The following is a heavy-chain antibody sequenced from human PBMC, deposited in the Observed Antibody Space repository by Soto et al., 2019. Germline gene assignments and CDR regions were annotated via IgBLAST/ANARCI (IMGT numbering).Heavy chain of an antibody. CDR3: AKDVDTAMAARGYFDY. Sequence: GGSLRLSCAASGFTFDDYAMHWVRQAPGKSLEWVSGISWNSGSIGYADSVKGRFTISRDNAKNSLYLQMNSLRAEDTALYYCAKDVDTAMAARGYFDYWGQGTLVTVSS. CDR1: GFTFDDYA. D-gene: IGHD5-18*01. V-gene: IGHV3-9*01. CDR2: ISWNSGSI. J-gene: IGHJ4*02.